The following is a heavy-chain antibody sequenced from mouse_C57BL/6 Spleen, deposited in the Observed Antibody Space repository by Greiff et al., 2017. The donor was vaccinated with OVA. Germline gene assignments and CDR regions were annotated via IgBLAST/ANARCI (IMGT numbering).Heavy chain of an antibody. V-gene: IGHV1-52*01. D-gene: IGHD3-3*01. CDR3: AREEAWAVYDWYFDV. CDR1: GYTFTSYW. Sequence: QVQLQQPGAELVRPGSSVKLSCKASGYTFTSYWMHWVKQRPIQGLEWIGNIDPSDSETHYNQKFKDKATLTVDKSSSTAYMQLSSLTSEDSAVYYCAREEAWAVYDWYFDVWGTGTTVTVSS. J-gene: IGHJ1*03. CDR2: IDPSDSET.